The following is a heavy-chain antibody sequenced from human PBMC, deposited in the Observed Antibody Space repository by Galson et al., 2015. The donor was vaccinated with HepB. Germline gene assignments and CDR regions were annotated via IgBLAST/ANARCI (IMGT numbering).Heavy chain of an antibody. CDR3: ASDSSGYYGGDYFDY. CDR1: GFTFSSYA. J-gene: IGHJ4*02. CDR2: ISYDGSNK. Sequence: SLRLSCAASGFTFSSYAMHWVRQAPGKGLEWVAVISYDGSNKYYADSVKGRFTISRDNSKNTLYLQMNSLRAEDTAVYYCASDSSGYYGGDYFDYWGQGTLVTVSS. V-gene: IGHV3-30*04. D-gene: IGHD3-22*01.